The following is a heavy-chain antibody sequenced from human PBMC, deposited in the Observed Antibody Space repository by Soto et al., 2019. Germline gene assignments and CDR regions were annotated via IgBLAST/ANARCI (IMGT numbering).Heavy chain of an antibody. CDR2: IYWDDDR. D-gene: IGHD3-16*01. V-gene: IGHV2-5*02. Sequence: SGPTLVNPTQTLTLTCSFSGFSLSTSRVGVAWIRQPPGKALEWLAIIYWDDDRRYSPSLKPRLAITKDTSKNQVVLTMTNLDPGDTATYYCAHIMITWGGVSALDAFDMWGQGTMVTVSS. CDR1: GFSLSTSRVG. J-gene: IGHJ3*02. CDR3: AHIMITWGGVSALDAFDM.